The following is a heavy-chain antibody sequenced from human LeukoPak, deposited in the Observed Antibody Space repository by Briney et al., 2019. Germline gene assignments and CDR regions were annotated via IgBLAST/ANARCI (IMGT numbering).Heavy chain of an antibody. CDR3: ATYINWVAGDV. D-gene: IGHD1-1*01. CDR1: GFTFSEMW. J-gene: IGHJ6*02. Sequence: GGSLRLSCAASGFTFSEMWMTWVRPVPGQGLEWVAHINHERGGIQYVDSVKGRFTISRDNAKGSVYLQMNSLRAEDTAIYHCATYINWVAGDVWCQGTTVIVSS. CDR2: INHERGGI. V-gene: IGHV3-7*01.